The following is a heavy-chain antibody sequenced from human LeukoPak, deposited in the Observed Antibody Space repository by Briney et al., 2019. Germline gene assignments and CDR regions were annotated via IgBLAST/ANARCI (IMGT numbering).Heavy chain of an antibody. Sequence: SETLSLTCTVSGGSISPYYWSWIRQTPGKGLEWIGYILYSGTTTNYSPSLKSRVTISVDTSKNQFSLKLSSVSAADTAVYYCARVGDWNDLVYWGQGTLVTVSS. CDR3: ARVGDWNDLVY. CDR2: ILYSGTTT. J-gene: IGHJ4*02. D-gene: IGHD1-1*01. CDR1: GGSISPYY. V-gene: IGHV4-59*01.